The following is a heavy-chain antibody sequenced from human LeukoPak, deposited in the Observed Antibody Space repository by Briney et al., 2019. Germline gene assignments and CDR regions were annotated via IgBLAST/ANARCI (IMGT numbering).Heavy chain of an antibody. CDR2: ISAYNGNT. Sequence: GASVKVSCKASGYTFTSYDISWVRQAPGQGLEWMGWISAYNGNTNYAQKLQGRVTMTTDTSTSTAYMELRSLRSDDTAVYYCARSERVVTVDWFDPWGQGTLVTVSS. V-gene: IGHV1-18*01. CDR3: ARSERVVTVDWFDP. J-gene: IGHJ5*02. CDR1: GYTFTSYD. D-gene: IGHD4-23*01.